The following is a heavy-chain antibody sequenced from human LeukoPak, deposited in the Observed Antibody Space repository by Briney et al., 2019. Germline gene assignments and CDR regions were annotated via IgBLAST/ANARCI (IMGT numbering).Heavy chain of an antibody. Sequence: ASVKVSCKASGGTFSSYAISWVRQAPGQGLEWMGGIIPIFGTANYAQKFQGRVTITADESTSTACMELSSLRSEDTAVYYCARDSSGYFRYYYYYGMDVRGQGTTVTVSS. V-gene: IGHV1-69*13. CDR2: IIPIFGTA. CDR1: GGTFSSYA. CDR3: ARDSSGYFRYYYYYGMDV. J-gene: IGHJ6*02. D-gene: IGHD3-22*01.